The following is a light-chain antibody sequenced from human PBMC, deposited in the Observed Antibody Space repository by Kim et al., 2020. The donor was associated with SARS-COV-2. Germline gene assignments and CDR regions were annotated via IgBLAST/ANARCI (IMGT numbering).Light chain of an antibody. V-gene: IGKV3-11*01. CDR2: DAS. CDR3: QQRSSWPP. J-gene: IGKJ5*01. Sequence: PGERATLSCRASESVSSYLAWYQQKPGQAPRLLIYDASNRATDIPARFSGSGSGTDFTLTISSLEPEDFAIYYFQQRSSWPPFGQGTRLEIK. CDR1: ESVSSY.